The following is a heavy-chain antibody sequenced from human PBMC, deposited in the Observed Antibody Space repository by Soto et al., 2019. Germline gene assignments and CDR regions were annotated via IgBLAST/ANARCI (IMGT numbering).Heavy chain of an antibody. D-gene: IGHD3-22*01. J-gene: IGHJ4*02. CDR3: ARDSYDSGSHQRFDY. CDR1: GVSISSSNW. V-gene: IGHV4-4*02. Sequence: SETLSLTCAVSGVSISSSNWWTWVRQPPGKGLEWIGEVYYSGSTNYNPSLKSRVTISVDKSKNQFSLKLTSVTAADTAVYYCARDSYDSGSHQRFDYWGQGTLVTVSS. CDR2: VYYSGST.